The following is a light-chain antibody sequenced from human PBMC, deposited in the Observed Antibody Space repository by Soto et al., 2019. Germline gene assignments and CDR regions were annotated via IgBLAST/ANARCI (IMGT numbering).Light chain of an antibody. Sequence: QSVLTQPASVSGSPGQSITISCTGTSSDVGSYNLVSWYQQHPGKAPKLMIYEGSKRPSGVSNRFSGSKSGNTASLTISRLQAEDEADYYCCSYAGRWVFGGGTKLTVL. CDR1: SSDVGSYNL. CDR2: EGS. V-gene: IGLV2-23*01. J-gene: IGLJ2*01. CDR3: CSYAGRWV.